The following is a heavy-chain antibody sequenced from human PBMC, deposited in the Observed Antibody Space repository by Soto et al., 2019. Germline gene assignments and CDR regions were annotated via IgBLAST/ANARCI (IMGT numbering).Heavy chain of an antibody. CDR1: GFTFSSYA. CDR2: ISGSGGST. V-gene: IGHV3-23*01. D-gene: IGHD5-18*01. CDR3: AKVPGYSYAFDY. J-gene: IGHJ4*02. Sequence: GGSLRLSCAASGFTFSSYAMSWVRQAPGKGLEWVSAISGSGGSTYYADSVKGRFTISRDNSKNTLYLQMNSLRAEDTAVYYWAKVPGYSYAFDYWGQGTLVTVSS.